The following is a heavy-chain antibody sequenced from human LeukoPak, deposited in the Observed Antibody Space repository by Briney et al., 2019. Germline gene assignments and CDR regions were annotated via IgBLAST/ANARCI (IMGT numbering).Heavy chain of an antibody. Sequence: ASVKVSCKASGYTFTGYYMHWVRQAPGQGLEWMGWINPNSGGTNYAQKFQGRVTMTRDTSISTAYMELSRLRSDDTAVYYCARDYGRIYLLRTFDYWGQGTLVTVSS. CDR3: ARDYGRIYLLRTFDY. V-gene: IGHV1-2*02. D-gene: IGHD4-17*01. CDR2: INPNSGGT. J-gene: IGHJ4*02. CDR1: GYTFTGYY.